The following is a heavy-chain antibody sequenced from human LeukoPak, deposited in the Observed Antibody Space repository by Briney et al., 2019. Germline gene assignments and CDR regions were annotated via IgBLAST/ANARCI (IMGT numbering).Heavy chain of an antibody. Sequence: GGSLRLSCAASGFTFSSYSMNWVRQAPGKGLEWVSAISGSGGSTYYADSVKGRFTISRDNSKNTLYLQMNSLRAEDTAVYYCAKGQYCSSTSCPKEHALDIWGQGTMVTVSS. CDR3: AKGQYCSSTSCPKEHALDI. D-gene: IGHD2-2*01. CDR2: ISGSGGST. V-gene: IGHV3-23*01. CDR1: GFTFSSYS. J-gene: IGHJ3*02.